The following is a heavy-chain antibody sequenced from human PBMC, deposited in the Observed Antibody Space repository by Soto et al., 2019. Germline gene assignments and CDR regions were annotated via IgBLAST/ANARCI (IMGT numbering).Heavy chain of an antibody. V-gene: IGHV4-59*01. D-gene: IGHD3-9*01. CDR2: ISYGGST. CDR3: ARDQTGSPNFDRAFDV. J-gene: IGHJ3*01. CDR1: GGSISSYY. Sequence: SETLSLTCTVSGGSISSYYWSWIRQPPGKGLEWIGYISYGGSTDYNPSLKSRVTMSVDTSNNQFSLKLSSVTAADTAVYYCARDQTGSPNFDRAFDVWGQGTVVTVSS.